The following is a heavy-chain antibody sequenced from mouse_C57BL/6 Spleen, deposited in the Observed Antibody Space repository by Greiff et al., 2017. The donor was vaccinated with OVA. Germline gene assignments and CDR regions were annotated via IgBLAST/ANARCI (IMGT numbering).Heavy chain of an antibody. Sequence: QVQLKQPGAELVKPGASVKLSCKASGYTFTSYWMHWVKQRPGQGLEWIGMIHPNSGSTNYNEKFKSKATLTVDKSSSTAYMQLSSLTSEDSAVYDCARDEDYYGSSYEGFAYWGQGTLVTVSA. CDR2: IHPNSGST. CDR1: GYTFTSYW. D-gene: IGHD1-1*01. V-gene: IGHV1-64*01. CDR3: ARDEDYYGSSYEGFAY. J-gene: IGHJ3*01.